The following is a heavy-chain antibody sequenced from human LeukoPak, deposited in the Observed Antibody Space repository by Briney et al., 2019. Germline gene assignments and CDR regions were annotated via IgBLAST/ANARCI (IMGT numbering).Heavy chain of an antibody. V-gene: IGHV1-18*01. CDR3: ARNFYFDSSGYYHY. CDR1: GYTFTSHG. D-gene: IGHD3-22*01. Sequence: ASVKVSCKASGYTFTSHGISWVRQAPGQGLEWMGWISAYNGDTKYAQKTQGRVTMTTDASTSTAYMELRSLRPDDTAVYYCARNFYFDSSGYYHYWGQGTLVTVSS. J-gene: IGHJ4*02. CDR2: ISAYNGDT.